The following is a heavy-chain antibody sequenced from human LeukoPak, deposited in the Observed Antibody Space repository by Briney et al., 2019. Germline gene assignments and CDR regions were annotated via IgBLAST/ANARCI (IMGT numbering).Heavy chain of an antibody. CDR2: IYPGDSDT. CDR3: ARQYSGSYKEDYYYYYMDV. D-gene: IGHD1-26*01. V-gene: IGHV5-51*01. J-gene: IGHJ6*03. Sequence: GESLKISCKGSGYSFTSYWIGWVRQMPGKGLEWMGIIYPGDSDTRYSPSFQGQVTISADKSISTAYLQWSSLKASDTAMYYCARQYSGSYKEDYYYYYMDVWGKGTTVTVSS. CDR1: GYSFTSYW.